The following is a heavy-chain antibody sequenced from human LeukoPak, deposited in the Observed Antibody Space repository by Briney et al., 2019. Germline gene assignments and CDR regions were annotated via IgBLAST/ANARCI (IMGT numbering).Heavy chain of an antibody. D-gene: IGHD5-24*01. J-gene: IGHJ4*02. CDR1: GLTFRSFW. CDR3: ARERDGRFFDY. CDR2: INQDGSEK. V-gene: IGHV3-7*01. Sequence: GGSLRLSCAVSGLTFRSFWMSWVRQAPGKGLEWVANINQDGSEKYFVDSVKGRFTISRDNSKNSLHLQMNALRAEDTALYYCARERDGRFFDYWGQGTLVTVSS.